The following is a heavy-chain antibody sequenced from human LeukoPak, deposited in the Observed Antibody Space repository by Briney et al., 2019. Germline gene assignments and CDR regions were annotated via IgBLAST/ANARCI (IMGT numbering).Heavy chain of an antibody. CDR1: GFTFSNLW. V-gene: IGHV3-33*08. CDR3: ARDLWAQKLPHRYFDY. CDR2: IWSDGSYK. J-gene: IGHJ4*02. D-gene: IGHD6-13*01. Sequence: GGSLRLSCAASGFTFSNLWMSWVRQAPGKGLEWVAVIWSDGSYKYHADSVKGRFTVSRDNSKNTLYLQMNSLRAEDTAVYYCARDLWAQKLPHRYFDYWGQGTLVTVSS.